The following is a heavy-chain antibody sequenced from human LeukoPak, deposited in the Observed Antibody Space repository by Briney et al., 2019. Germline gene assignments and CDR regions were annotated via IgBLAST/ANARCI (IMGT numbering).Heavy chain of an antibody. CDR2: MLYDGGNK. Sequence: GRSLRLSCAASGFTSRNYGMHWVRQAPGKGLQWVAVMLYDGGNKYYADSVKGRFTISRDNSKSTLYLQMNSLRAEDTAVYYCAREQTFPYFDSWGQGTLVTVSS. J-gene: IGHJ4*02. D-gene: IGHD3-16*01. CDR1: GFTSRNYG. CDR3: AREQTFPYFDS. V-gene: IGHV3-30*03.